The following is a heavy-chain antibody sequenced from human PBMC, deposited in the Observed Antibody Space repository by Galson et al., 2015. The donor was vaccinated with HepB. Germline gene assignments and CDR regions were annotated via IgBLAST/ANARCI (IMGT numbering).Heavy chain of an antibody. Sequence: SETLSLTCTVSGVTVSSAFSYWTWIRQPPGKGLEWLAHLYHSGSPAYNPSLESRVTISVDTSKNQFSLKLTSLTAADTAVYYCARARKVRGRWDYHHFDYWGQGILVTVSS. CDR2: LYHSGSP. V-gene: IGHV4-61*01. J-gene: IGHJ4*02. CDR1: GVTVSSAFSY. CDR3: ARARKVRGRWDYHHFDY. D-gene: IGHD3-10*01.